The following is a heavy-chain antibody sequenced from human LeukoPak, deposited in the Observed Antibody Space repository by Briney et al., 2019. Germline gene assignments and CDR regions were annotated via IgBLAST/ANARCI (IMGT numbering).Heavy chain of an antibody. CDR1: GFTFSSYW. CDR2: MSGSGVNT. J-gene: IGHJ4*02. CDR3: AKDRLMVYGIYDY. D-gene: IGHD2-8*01. V-gene: IGHV3-23*01. Sequence: GSLRLSCAASGFTFSSYWMHWVRQAPGKGLEWVSAMSGSGVNTYYADSVKGRFTISRDNSKNTLYLQMTSLRAEDTAVYYCAKDRLMVYGIYDYWGQGTLVTVSS.